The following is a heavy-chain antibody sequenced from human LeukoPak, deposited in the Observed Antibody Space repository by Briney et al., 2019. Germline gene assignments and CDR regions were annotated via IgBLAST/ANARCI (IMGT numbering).Heavy chain of an antibody. J-gene: IGHJ3*02. CDR3: ARAFYGSGTPSYAFDI. Sequence: SETLSLTCTVSGGSISSYYWSWIRQPPGKGLEWIGYIYYNGSTNYNPSLKSRVTISVDTSKNQFSLKLSSVTAADTAVYYCARAFYGSGTPSYAFDIWGQGTMVTVSS. CDR1: GGSISSYY. V-gene: IGHV4-59*01. CDR2: IYYNGST. D-gene: IGHD3-10*01.